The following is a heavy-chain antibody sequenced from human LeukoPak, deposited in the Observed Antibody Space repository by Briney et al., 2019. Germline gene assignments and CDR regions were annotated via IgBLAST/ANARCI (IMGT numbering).Heavy chain of an antibody. CDR1: GFTFSSYA. J-gene: IGHJ4*02. Sequence: PGRSLRLSCAASGFTFSSYAMHWVRQAPGKGLEWVAVISYDGSNKYYADSVKGRFTISRDNSKNTLYLQMNSLRAEDTAVYYCARDWGYYYDSSGYYEVWGQGTLVTVSS. V-gene: IGHV3-30*04. D-gene: IGHD3-22*01. CDR2: ISYDGSNK. CDR3: ARDWGYYYDSSGYYEV.